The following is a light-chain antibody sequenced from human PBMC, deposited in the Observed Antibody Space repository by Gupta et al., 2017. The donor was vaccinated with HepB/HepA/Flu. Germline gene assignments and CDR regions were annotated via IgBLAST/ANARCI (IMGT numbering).Light chain of an antibody. J-gene: IGKJ1*01. CDR1: QGIRNN. Sequence: DTQITQSPSSLSASVGDRVTITCRASQGIRNNLGWFQQKPGKAPKRLMYAASSLQSGVPSRFSSSGSCTEFTLTISSRQPEDFATNYCRQQNSCPWTFGQGTKVEIK. V-gene: IGKV1-17*01. CDR2: AAS. CDR3: RQQNSCPWT.